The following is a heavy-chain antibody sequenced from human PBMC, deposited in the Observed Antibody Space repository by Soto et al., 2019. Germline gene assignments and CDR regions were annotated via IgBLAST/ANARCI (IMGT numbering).Heavy chain of an antibody. CDR2: ISWNSGSI. CDR1: GFTFDDYA. Sequence: GGSLRLSCAASGFTFDDYAMHWVRQAPGKGLEWVSGISWNSGSIGYADSVKGRFTISRDNAKNSLYLQMNSLRAEDTALYYCAKSGVSSWLYYFDYWGQGTLVTVSS. V-gene: IGHV3-9*01. J-gene: IGHJ4*02. CDR3: AKSGVSSWLYYFDY. D-gene: IGHD6-13*01.